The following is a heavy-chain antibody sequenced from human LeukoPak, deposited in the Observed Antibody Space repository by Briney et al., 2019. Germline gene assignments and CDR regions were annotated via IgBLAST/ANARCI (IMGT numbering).Heavy chain of an antibody. V-gene: IGHV3-33*01. D-gene: IGHD1-1*01. CDR2: IWNDGSNT. J-gene: IGHJ4*02. CDR1: GFTFSSSG. Sequence: GGSLRLSCAASGFTFSSSGIHWVRQAPGKGLEWVAVIWNDGSNTYYEDSVKGRFTISRDDSKNTLYLQLSSLRAEDTAVYYCARETGQRTFDYWGQGTLVTVSS. CDR3: ARETGQRTFDY.